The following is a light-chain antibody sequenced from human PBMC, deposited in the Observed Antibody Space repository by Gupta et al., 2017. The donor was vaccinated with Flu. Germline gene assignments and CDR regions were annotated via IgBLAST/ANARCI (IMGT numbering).Light chain of an antibody. CDR3: RQALQTPLT. V-gene: IGKV2-28*01. CDR2: LGS. J-gene: IGKJ4*01. Sequence: DIVMTQSPLSLPVTPGEPASISCKSSRSLLHSNGITYLDWYLQRPGQSPHLLIYLGSNRAFGVPDRFSGSGSGTDFTLKIRRVEAEDVGIYYCRQALQTPLTFGGGTKVEIK. CDR1: RSLLHSNGITY.